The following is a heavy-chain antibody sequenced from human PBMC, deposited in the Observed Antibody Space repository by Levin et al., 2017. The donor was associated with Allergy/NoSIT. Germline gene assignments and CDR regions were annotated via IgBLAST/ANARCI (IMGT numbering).Heavy chain of an antibody. CDR1: GFTFSSYS. CDR2: ISSSSSYI. V-gene: IGHV3-21*01. D-gene: IGHD2-15*01. J-gene: IGHJ3*02. CDR3: ARSYCSGGSCYSGDAFDI. Sequence: ASVKVSCAASGFTFSSYSMNWVRQAPGKGLEWVSSISSSSSYIYYADSVKGRFTISRDNAKNSLYLQMNSLRAEDTAVYYCARSYCSGGSCYSGDAFDIWGQGTMVTVSS.